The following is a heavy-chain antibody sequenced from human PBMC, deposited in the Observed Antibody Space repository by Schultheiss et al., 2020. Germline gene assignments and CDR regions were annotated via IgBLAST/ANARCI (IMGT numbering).Heavy chain of an antibody. CDR3: ARHYGEGYCSSTSCYYYYYMDV. D-gene: IGHD2-2*01. V-gene: IGHV5-51*01. J-gene: IGHJ6*03. CDR1: GYSFTSYW. Sequence: GALRLSCKGSGYSFTSYWIGWVRQMPGKGLEWMGIIYPGDSDTRYSPSFQGQVTISADKSISTAYLQWSSLKASDTAMYYCARHYGEGYCSSTSCYYYYYMDVWGKGTTVTVAS. CDR2: IYPGDSDT.